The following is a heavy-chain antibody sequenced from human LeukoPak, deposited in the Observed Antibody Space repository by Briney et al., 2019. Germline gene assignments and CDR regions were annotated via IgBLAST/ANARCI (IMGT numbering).Heavy chain of an antibody. J-gene: IGHJ4*02. Sequence: TSETLSLTCTVSGGSISSYYWSWIRQPAGKGLEWIGRIYTSGSTNYNPSLKSRVTMSVDTSKNQFSLKLSSVTAADTAVYYCARDRGVEGKYQMAFHYWGQGTLVTVSS. CDR1: GGSISSYY. CDR3: ARDRGVEGKYQMAFHY. V-gene: IGHV4-4*07. CDR2: IYTSGST. D-gene: IGHD2-2*01.